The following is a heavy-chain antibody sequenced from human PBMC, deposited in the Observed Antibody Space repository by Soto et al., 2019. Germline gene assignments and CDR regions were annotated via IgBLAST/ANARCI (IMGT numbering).Heavy chain of an antibody. CDR3: ARAPDHDGMDV. J-gene: IGHJ6*02. CDR2: ISYDGSNK. V-gene: IGHV3-30-3*01. CDR1: GFTFSSYA. Sequence: QVQLVESGGGVVQPGRSLRLSCAASGFTFSSYAMHWVRQAPGKGLEWVAVISYDGSNKYYADSVKGRFTISRDNSKNTLYLQMNSLRAEDTAVYYCARAPDHDGMDVWGQGTTVTVSS.